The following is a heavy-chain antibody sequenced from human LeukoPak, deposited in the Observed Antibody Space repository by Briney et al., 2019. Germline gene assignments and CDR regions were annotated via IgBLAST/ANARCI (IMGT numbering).Heavy chain of an antibody. CDR3: ANFERTVAGPYNWFDP. Sequence: GGSLRLSCAASGFTFSDYHMSWIRQAPGKGLEWVSGISDNGGHTYYADSVKGRFTISRDNSKNTLFLQMNRLRAADTAVYYCANFERTVAGPYNWFDPWGQGTLVTVSS. CDR2: ISDNGGHT. V-gene: IGHV3-23*01. J-gene: IGHJ5*02. D-gene: IGHD6-19*01. CDR1: GFTFSDYH.